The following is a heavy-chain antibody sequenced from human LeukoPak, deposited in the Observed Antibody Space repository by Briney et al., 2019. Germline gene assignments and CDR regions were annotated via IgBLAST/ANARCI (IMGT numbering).Heavy chain of an antibody. CDR2: IYYSGST. J-gene: IGHJ4*02. D-gene: IGHD3-10*02. CDR3: ARGGMLFGELHFDY. V-gene: IGHV4-61*01. CDR1: GGSVSSGSYY. Sequence: SETLSLTCTVSGGSVSSGSYYWSWIRQPPGKGLEWIGYIYYSGSTNYNPSLKSRVTISVDTSKNQFSLKLSSVTAADTAVYYCARGGMLFGELHFDYWGQGTLVTVSS.